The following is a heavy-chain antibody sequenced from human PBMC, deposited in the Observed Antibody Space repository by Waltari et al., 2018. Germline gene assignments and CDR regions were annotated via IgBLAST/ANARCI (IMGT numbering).Heavy chain of an antibody. CDR1: GFTFSSYG. CDR2: IRYDGSNK. Sequence: QVQLVESGGGVVQPGGSLRLSCAASGFTFSSYGMHWVRQAPGKGVGWVELIRYDGSNKYYADSVKGRFTIARDNSKNTLYLQMNSRRAEDTAVYYCAKDPHYDYIEYYFDYWGQGTLVTVSS. V-gene: IGHV3-30*02. J-gene: IGHJ4*02. CDR3: AKDPHYDYIEYYFDY. D-gene: IGHD3-16*01.